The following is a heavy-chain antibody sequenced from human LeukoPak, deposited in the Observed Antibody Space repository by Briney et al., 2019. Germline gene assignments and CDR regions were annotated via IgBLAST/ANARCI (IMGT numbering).Heavy chain of an antibody. J-gene: IGHJ4*02. CDR3: VRDRFYYDFWSGYYM. CDR1: GDSISSYY. Sequence: SETLSLTCTISGDSISSYYWSWIRQPPGKGLEWIGHIYYSGSTNYNPSLKSRVNISVDTSKNQFSLNLTSVTAADTAVYYCVRDRFYYDFWSGYYMWGQGTLVTVSS. D-gene: IGHD3-3*01. V-gene: IGHV4-59*13. CDR2: IYYSGST.